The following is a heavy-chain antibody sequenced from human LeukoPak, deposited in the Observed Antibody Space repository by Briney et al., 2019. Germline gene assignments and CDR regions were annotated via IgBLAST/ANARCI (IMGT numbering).Heavy chain of an antibody. CDR2: IYYSGST. V-gene: IGHV4-39*01. CDR3: ATSGWLQFSFDY. D-gene: IGHD5-24*01. J-gene: IGHJ4*02. CDR1: GGSISSYY. Sequence: PSETLSLTCTVSGGSISSYYWGWIRQPPGKGLEWIGSIYYSGSTYYNPSLKSRVTISVDTSKNQFSLKLSSVTAADTAVYYCATSGWLQFSFDYWGQGTLVTVSS.